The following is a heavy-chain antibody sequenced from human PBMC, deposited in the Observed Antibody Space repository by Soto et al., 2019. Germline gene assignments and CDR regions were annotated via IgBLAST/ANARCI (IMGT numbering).Heavy chain of an antibody. J-gene: IGHJ4*02. D-gene: IGHD3-10*02. CDR2: ISSTGETT. CDR3: ARDVRLPDY. CDR1: GFTFSTYS. Sequence: EVQLVESGGDLVPPGGSLRLSCEASGFTFSTYSMNWVRQAPGKGLEWVSFISSTGETTYYADSVKGRLTISRDNAKNSLFLQVNSLTAEDTAVYYCARDVRLPDYWGQGTLVTVSS. V-gene: IGHV3-48*01.